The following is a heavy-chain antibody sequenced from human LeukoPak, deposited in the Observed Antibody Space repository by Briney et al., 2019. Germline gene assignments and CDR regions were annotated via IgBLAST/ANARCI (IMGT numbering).Heavy chain of an antibody. Sequence: PSETLSLTCTVSGGSISSCYCYWIWNPQPQGQGLEWIGYIYDSGSNYYYPSLKSLVIVSLDTSKNQFFLKLSSVTAADNAVYYCARVYGGYYYSHYFDYWGQGTLVTVSS. V-gene: IGHV4-30-4*01. CDR2: IYDSGSN. J-gene: IGHJ4*02. CDR1: GGSISSCYCY. CDR3: ARVYGGYYYSHYFDY. D-gene: IGHD3-22*01.